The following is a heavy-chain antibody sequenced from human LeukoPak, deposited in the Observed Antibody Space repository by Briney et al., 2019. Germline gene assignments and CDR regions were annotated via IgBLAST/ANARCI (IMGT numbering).Heavy chain of an antibody. Sequence: SETLSLTCFSGGSFSGFYWSWIRQPPGKGLEWIGEINHSGTTNYNPSLMSRVTISVDTSKNQFSLRLSSVTAADTAVYYCARGKITVTGYYYAMDVWGQGTTVTVSS. CDR3: ARGKITVTGYYYAMDV. CDR1: GGSFSGFY. CDR2: INHSGTT. V-gene: IGHV4-34*01. D-gene: IGHD4-11*01. J-gene: IGHJ6*02.